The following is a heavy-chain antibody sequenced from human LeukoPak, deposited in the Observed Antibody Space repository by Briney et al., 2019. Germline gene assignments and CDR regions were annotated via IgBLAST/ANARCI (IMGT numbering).Heavy chain of an antibody. CDR2: ISAYNGNT. Sequence: ASVKVSCKASGYTFTSYGISWVRQAPGQGLEWMGWISAYNGNTNYAQKPQGRVTMTTDTYTSTAYMELRSLRSDDTAVYYCARDTYIVVVPAAIPSWYYYMDVWGKGTTVTVSS. CDR3: ARDTYIVVVPAAIPSWYYYMDV. CDR1: GYTFTSYG. J-gene: IGHJ6*03. V-gene: IGHV1-18*01. D-gene: IGHD2-2*02.